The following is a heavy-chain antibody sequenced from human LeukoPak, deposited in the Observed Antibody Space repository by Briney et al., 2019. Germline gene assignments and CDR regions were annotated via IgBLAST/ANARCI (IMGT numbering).Heavy chain of an antibody. CDR2: ISSSSSYT. CDR3: ARTRITVTTRSWDY. V-gene: IGHV3-11*06. J-gene: IGHJ4*02. D-gene: IGHD4-17*01. CDR1: GFTFSDYY. Sequence: GGSLRLSCAASGFTFSDYYMSWIRQAPGKGLEWVSYISSSSSYTNYADSVKGRFTISRDNAKNSLYLQINSLRAEDTAVYYCARTRITVTTRSWDYWGQGTLVTVSS.